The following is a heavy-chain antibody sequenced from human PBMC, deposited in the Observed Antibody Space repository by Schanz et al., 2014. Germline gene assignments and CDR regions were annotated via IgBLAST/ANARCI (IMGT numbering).Heavy chain of an antibody. CDR1: GFTFSDYS. CDR2: IRSSSTPI. D-gene: IGHD1-1*01. Sequence: EVQLVESGGGWVQPGGSLRLSCVASGFTFSDYSMNWVRQAPGKGPEWVSYIRSSSTPIYYADSVKGRFTISRDNAKNTLYLQMDSIRAEDTAVYFCAKKVPAYNPFDSWGQGTLVTVSS. J-gene: IGHJ4*02. V-gene: IGHV3-48*01. CDR3: AKKVPAYNPFDS.